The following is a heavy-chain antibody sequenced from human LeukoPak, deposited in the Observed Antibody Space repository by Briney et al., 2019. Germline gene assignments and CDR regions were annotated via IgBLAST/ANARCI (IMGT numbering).Heavy chain of an antibody. CDR2: IYTSGST. J-gene: IGHJ6*03. CDR1: GGSISSYY. CDR3: ARLAAAGYYYYYYMDV. D-gene: IGHD6-13*01. V-gene: IGHV4-4*07. Sequence: PSETLSLTCTVSGGSISSYYWSWIRQPAGKGLEWIWRIYTSGSTNYNPSLKSRVTISVDKSKNQFSLKLSSVTAADTAVYYCARLAAAGYYYYYYMDVWGKGTTVTVSS.